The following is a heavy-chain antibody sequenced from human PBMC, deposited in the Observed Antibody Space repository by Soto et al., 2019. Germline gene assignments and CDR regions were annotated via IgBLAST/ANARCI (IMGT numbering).Heavy chain of an antibody. J-gene: IGHJ5*02. Sequence: SETLSLTCAVYGGSFSGYYWSWIRQPPGKGLEWIGEINHSGSTNYNPSLKSRVTISVDTSKNQFSLKLSSVTAADTAVYYCARRKNLDSSGYNWFDPWGQGTLVTV. CDR1: GGSFSGYY. D-gene: IGHD3-22*01. CDR2: INHSGST. CDR3: ARRKNLDSSGYNWFDP. V-gene: IGHV4-34*01.